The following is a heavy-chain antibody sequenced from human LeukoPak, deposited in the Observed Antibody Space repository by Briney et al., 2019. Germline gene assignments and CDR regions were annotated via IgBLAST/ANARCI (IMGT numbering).Heavy chain of an antibody. CDR2: IIPIFGTA. J-gene: IGHJ4*02. Sequence: SVKVSCKXSGGTFSSYAISWVRQAPGQGLEWMGRIIPIFGTANYAQKFQGRVTITTDESTSTAYMELSSLRSEDTAVYYCASTSPRGDSSGYYYVDWGQGTLVTVSS. D-gene: IGHD3-22*01. V-gene: IGHV1-69*05. CDR3: ASTSPRGDSSGYYYVD. CDR1: GGTFSSYA.